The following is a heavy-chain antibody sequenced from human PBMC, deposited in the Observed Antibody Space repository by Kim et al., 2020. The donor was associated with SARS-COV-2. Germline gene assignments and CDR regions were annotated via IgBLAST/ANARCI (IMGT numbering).Heavy chain of an antibody. D-gene: IGHD1-26*01. V-gene: IGHV1-45*03. CDR2: ITPFNGNT. Sequence: SVKVSCKASGYTFTYRYLHWVRQAPRQALEWMGWITPFNGNTNYAQKFQDRVTITRDRSMSTAYMELSSLRSEDTAMYYCASSLDVGATIDYWGQGTLVTVSS. CDR1: GYTFTYRY. CDR3: ASSLDVGATIDY. J-gene: IGHJ4*02.